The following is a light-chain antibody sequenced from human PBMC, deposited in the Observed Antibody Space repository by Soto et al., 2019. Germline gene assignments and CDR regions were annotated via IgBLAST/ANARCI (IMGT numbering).Light chain of an antibody. J-gene: IGKJ1*01. CDR3: QQYDRAPWT. V-gene: IGKV1-27*01. CDR1: QGISDI. Sequence: DILMTQSPSSLSASLGDRVTITCRASQGISDILAWYQQKPAKVPKVLIYGASDLQPGVPSRFSGSGSGTDFTLTITSLQPEDVARYYCQQYDRAPWTFGQGTKVEIK. CDR2: GAS.